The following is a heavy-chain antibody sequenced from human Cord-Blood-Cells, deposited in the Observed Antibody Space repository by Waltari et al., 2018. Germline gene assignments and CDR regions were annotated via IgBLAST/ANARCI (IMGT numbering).Heavy chain of an antibody. CDR2: IIPILGTA. V-gene: IGHV1-69*01. CDR1: GGTFSSYA. J-gene: IGHJ3*02. Sequence: QVQLVQSGAEVQKPGSSLKVSCKASGGTFSSYAISLVRQAPGQGLEWMGGIIPILGTANYAQKFQGRVTITADESTSTAYMELSSLRSEDTAVYYCARGGRTSAPYDAFDIWGQGTMVTVSS. D-gene: IGHD3-16*01. CDR3: ARGGRTSAPYDAFDI.